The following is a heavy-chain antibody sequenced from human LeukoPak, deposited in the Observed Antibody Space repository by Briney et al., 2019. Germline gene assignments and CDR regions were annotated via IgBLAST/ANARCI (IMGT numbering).Heavy chain of an antibody. CDR1: GFTFSSYS. CDR3: ARDTKYAFDN. D-gene: IGHD2-2*01. V-gene: IGHV3-48*01. J-gene: IGHJ4*02. CDR2: IGISSGNT. Sequence: PGGSLRLSCAASGFTFSSYSMNWVRQAPGNGLEWISYIGISSGNTKYADSVKGRFTISGDKAKNSVYLQMNSLRVEDTAVYYCARDTKYAFDNWGQGTLVTVYS.